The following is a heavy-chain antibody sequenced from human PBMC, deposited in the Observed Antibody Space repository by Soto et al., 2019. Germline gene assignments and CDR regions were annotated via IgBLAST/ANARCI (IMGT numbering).Heavy chain of an antibody. CDR3: AKVSRFLDSGLI. CDR1: GFTFSTYA. D-gene: IGHD3-10*01. V-gene: IGHV3-23*01. CDR2: ISGGGGPT. Sequence: EVQLLESGEGLVQPGGSLRLSCTASGFTFSTYAMTWVRQAPGKGLEWVSAISGGGGPTYYADSVKGRFTISRDNSKNTLYLQMNSLRADDTAVYYCAKVSRFLDSGLIWGQGTLVTVSS. J-gene: IGHJ3*02.